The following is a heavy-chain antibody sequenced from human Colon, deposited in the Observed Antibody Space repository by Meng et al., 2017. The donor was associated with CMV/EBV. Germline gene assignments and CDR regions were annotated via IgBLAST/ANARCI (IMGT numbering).Heavy chain of an antibody. CDR3: ASAESRSGLNYYYGMDV. Sequence: ASVKVSCKASGYTFTSYYMHWVRQPPGQGLEWMGIINPSGGSTSYAQKFQGRVTMTRDTSTSTAYMELSSLRSEDTAVYYCASAESRSGLNYYYGMDVWGQGTTVTVSS. J-gene: IGHJ6*02. V-gene: IGHV1-46*01. D-gene: IGHD3-3*01. CDR1: GYTFTSYY. CDR2: INPSGGST.